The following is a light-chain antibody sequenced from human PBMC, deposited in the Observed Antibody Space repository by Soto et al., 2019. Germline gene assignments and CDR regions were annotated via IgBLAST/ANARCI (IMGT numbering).Light chain of an antibody. CDR1: QTISSW. J-gene: IGKJ1*01. CDR2: NAS. CDR3: EHYNSYSEA. Sequence: DIQMTQSPSTLSGSVGDRVTIPCLASQTISSWLAWYQQKPGKAPKLLIYNASTLKSGVPSRFSGSGSGTEFALIISSLQPDDFGTAYCEHYNSYSEAFGQGTKVDI. V-gene: IGKV1-5*03.